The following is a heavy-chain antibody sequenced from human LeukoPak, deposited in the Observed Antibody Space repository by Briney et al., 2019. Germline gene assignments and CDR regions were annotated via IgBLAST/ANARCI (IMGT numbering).Heavy chain of an antibody. CDR2: IHYSGST. Sequence: PSETLSLTCTVSVGSISYSRYYWGWIRNPPGKGLEGIESIHYSGSTYYNPSLKSRVTISVDTSKNQFSLKLSSVTAADTAVYYCARAQRYDSSGYLVYYMDVWGKGTTVTVSS. D-gene: IGHD3-22*01. V-gene: IGHV4-39*07. CDR1: VGSISYSRYY. J-gene: IGHJ6*03. CDR3: ARAQRYDSSGYLVYYMDV.